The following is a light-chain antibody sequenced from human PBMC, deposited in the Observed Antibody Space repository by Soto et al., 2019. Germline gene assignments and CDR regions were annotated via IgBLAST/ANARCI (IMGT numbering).Light chain of an antibody. J-gene: IGKJ2*01. CDR1: QTISGW. Sequence: DIQMTQSPSTLSASVGDRVTITCRASQTISGWLAWYQQKPGKAPKLLIYKASTLQSGVPSRFSGSGSGTEFTLTISSLQHDEFATYYCQQSNSYPYTFGQGTKLEI. V-gene: IGKV1-5*03. CDR3: QQSNSYPYT. CDR2: KAS.